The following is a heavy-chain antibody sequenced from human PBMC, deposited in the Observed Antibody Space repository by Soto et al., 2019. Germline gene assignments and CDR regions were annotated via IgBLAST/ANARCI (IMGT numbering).Heavy chain of an antibody. CDR3: ARSYYARSDYYFAS. Sequence: GESLKISCKTSGYSFTNYWIGWVRQMPGKSLEWMGIIYPGDSDTRYSPSFQGQVTISADKSISTAYLQWSSLQASDTAMYYCARSYYARSDYYFASWGQGTLVTVSS. CDR2: IYPGDSDT. V-gene: IGHV5-51*01. CDR1: GYSFTNYW. J-gene: IGHJ4*02. D-gene: IGHD3-22*01.